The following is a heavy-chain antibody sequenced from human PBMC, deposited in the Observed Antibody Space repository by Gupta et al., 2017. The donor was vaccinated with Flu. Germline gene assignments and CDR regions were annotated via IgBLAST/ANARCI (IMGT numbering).Heavy chain of an antibody. J-gene: IGHJ6*01. Sequence: EVQLLESGGGLIQPGGTLRLSCAASGFPFSLFAMSWVRQAPGRGLEWVSGFGGSGLGTSYAESVKGRFPISRDDSKNTLYLQMNSLRAEDTAVYYCAKDRSRALGYYGMDAWGQGTTVTVSS. V-gene: IGHV3-23*01. CDR1: GFPFSLFA. CDR2: FGGSGLGT. CDR3: AKDRSRALGYYGMDA.